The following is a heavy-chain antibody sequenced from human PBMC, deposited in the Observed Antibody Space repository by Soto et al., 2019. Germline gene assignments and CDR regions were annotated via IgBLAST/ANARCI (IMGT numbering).Heavy chain of an antibody. CDR2: INPNSGGT. V-gene: IGHV1-2*04. CDR1: GYTFTGYY. CDR3: ARGRGLRYFDRLYYFDY. D-gene: IGHD3-9*01. J-gene: IGHJ4*02. Sequence: ASVKVSCKASGYTFTGYYMHWVLQAPGQGLEWMGWINPNSGGTNYAQKFQGWVTMTRDTPISTAYMELSRLRSDDTAVYYCARGRGLRYFDRLYYFDYWGQGTLVTVSS.